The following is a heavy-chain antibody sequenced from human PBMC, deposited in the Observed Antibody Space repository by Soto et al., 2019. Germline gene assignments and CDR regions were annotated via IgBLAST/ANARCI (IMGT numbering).Heavy chain of an antibody. CDR2: INAGNDNT. CDR1: GYTFTRYA. Sequence: GASVKVSCKASGYTFTRYAMHWVRQAPGQRLGWMGWINAGNDNTKYSQKYQGRVTITRDTSASTAYMELSSLRSEDTAVYYCARGVGGIYYDFNWFDPWGQGXLVTVYS. D-gene: IGHD3-22*01. V-gene: IGHV1-3*01. CDR3: ARGVGGIYYDFNWFDP. J-gene: IGHJ5*02.